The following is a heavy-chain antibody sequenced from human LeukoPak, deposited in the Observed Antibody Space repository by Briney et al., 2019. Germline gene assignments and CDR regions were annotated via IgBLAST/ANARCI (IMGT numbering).Heavy chain of an antibody. D-gene: IGHD3-22*01. V-gene: IGHV4-59*08. CDR2: IYYSGST. CDR1: GVSISSYY. J-gene: IGHJ4*02. Sequence: SETLSLTCTVYGVSISSYYWSWIRQPPGKGLEWIGNIYYSGSTKYNPSLKSRVTISVDTSKNHFSLKLSSVTAADTAVYYCARHGNYYDSSGYNYYFDYWGQGTLGTVSS. CDR3: ARHGNYYDSSGYNYYFDY.